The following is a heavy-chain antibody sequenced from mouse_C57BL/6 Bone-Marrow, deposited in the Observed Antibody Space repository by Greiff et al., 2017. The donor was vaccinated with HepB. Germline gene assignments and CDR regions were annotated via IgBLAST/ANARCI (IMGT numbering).Heavy chain of an antibody. J-gene: IGHJ2*01. CDR1: GYTFTDYN. Sequence: EVKLQESGPELVKPGASVKIPCKASGYTFTDYNMDWVKQSHGKSLEWIGDINPNNGGTIYNQKFKGKATLTVDKSSSTAYMELRSLTSEDTAVYYCARRHYGSSYGYFDYWGQGTTLTVSS. V-gene: IGHV1-18*01. D-gene: IGHD1-1*01. CDR3: ARRHYGSSYGYFDY. CDR2: INPNNGGT.